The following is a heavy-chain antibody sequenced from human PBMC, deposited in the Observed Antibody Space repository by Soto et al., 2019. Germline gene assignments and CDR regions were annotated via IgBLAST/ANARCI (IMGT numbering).Heavy chain of an antibody. V-gene: IGHV1-69*06. Sequence: QVQLVQSGAAVKKPGSSVKVSCKASGGTFSSYAISWVRQAPGQGLEWMGGIIPIFGTANYAQKFQGRVTITADKSTRTAYMELSSLRSEDTAVYYCARGITGTTPFDYWGKGTLFTVSS. CDR2: IIPIFGTA. D-gene: IGHD1-1*01. CDR1: GGTFSSYA. J-gene: IGHJ4*02. CDR3: ARGITGTTPFDY.